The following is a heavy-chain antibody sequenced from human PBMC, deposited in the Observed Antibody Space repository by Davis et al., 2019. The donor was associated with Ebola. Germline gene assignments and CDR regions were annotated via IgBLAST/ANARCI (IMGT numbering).Heavy chain of an antibody. CDR1: GGSFTDYF. Sequence: SETLSLTCAVYGGSFTDYFWCWIRQPPGKGLEWIGETSHHPDYTNYSPSFGGRVTISVDSSKNAFSLKMTSVTAADTAIYYCAKGPFVAFDWGQGTLVTVSS. CDR2: TSHHPDYT. D-gene: IGHD3-3*01. CDR3: AKGPFVAFD. J-gene: IGHJ4*02. V-gene: IGHV4-34*01.